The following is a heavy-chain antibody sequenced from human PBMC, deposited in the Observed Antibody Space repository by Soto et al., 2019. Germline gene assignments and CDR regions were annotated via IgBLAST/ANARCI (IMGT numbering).Heavy chain of an antibody. CDR1: GYSFYGYR. CDR3: VRGTEDIISRIDF. J-gene: IGHJ4*02. Sequence: GCSPELSSAASGYSFYGYRMTLVRQAPGKGLELVAVISYDGSNKYYADSLKGRFTISRDNSKNTLYLQMNSLRAEDTAVFYCVRGTEDIISRIDFWCQGTLVTAPQ. V-gene: IGHV3-30*19. D-gene: IGHD2-15*01. CDR2: ISYDGSNK.